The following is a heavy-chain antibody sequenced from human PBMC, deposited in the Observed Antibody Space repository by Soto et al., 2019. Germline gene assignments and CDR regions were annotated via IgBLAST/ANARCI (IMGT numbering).Heavy chain of an antibody. D-gene: IGHD5-18*01. J-gene: IGHJ4*02. CDR2: IYYSGST. CDR1: GDSVSGASYY. Sequence: PSETLSLTCTVSGDSVSGASYYWTWIRQSPGKGLEWIGYIYYSGSTTYNPSLKSRVTISIDTAKTQFSLILTSVTPAPTAVYYCARDIRGYSRAFDFWGQGTLVTVSS. CDR3: ARDIRGYSRAFDF. V-gene: IGHV4-61*01.